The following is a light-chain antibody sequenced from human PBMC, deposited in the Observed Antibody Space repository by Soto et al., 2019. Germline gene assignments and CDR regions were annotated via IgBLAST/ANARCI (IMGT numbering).Light chain of an antibody. J-gene: IGKJ4*01. Sequence: DIQMTQSPSSLSASVGDRVTITCRASQSISSYLTWYQQKPGKAPKVLIYAAASLQSGVPSRFSGIGSGTDFTLSISSLQPEDFATYYCQQSYSGPLTFGGGTKVEIK. CDR3: QQSYSGPLT. CDR2: AAA. CDR1: QSISSY. V-gene: IGKV1-39*01.